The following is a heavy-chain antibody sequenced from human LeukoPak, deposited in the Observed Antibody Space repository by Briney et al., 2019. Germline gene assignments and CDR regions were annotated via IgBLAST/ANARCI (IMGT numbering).Heavy chain of an antibody. V-gene: IGHV3-21*01. CDR3: ARNTITGYYYGMDV. CDR1: GFSVSSYA. D-gene: IGHD3-10*01. CDR2: ISSSSTYI. J-gene: IGHJ6*02. Sequence: GGSLRLSCAASGFSVSSYALRWVRQAPGKGLEWVSSISSSSTYIYYADSVKGRFTISRDNAKNSLYLQMNSLRAEDTAVFYCARNTITGYYYGMDVWGQGTTVTVSS.